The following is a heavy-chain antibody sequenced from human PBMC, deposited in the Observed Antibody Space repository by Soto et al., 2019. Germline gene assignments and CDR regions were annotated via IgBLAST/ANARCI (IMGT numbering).Heavy chain of an antibody. D-gene: IGHD6-13*01. J-gene: IGHJ6*03. CDR2: ISYDGSNK. V-gene: IGHV3-30*18. CDR1: GFTFSSYG. Sequence: PGGSLRLSCAASGFTFSSYGMHWVRQAPGKGLEWVAVISYDGSNKYYADSVKGRFTISRDNSKNTLYLQMNSLRAEDTAVYYCAKDRPQLVRRSYYMDVWGKGTTVTVSS. CDR3: AKDRPQLVRRSYYMDV.